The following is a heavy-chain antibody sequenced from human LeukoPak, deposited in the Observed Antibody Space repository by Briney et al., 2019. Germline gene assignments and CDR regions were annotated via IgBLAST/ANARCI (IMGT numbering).Heavy chain of an antibody. D-gene: IGHD2-2*01. CDR2: FIPIVVTA. CDR3: ARDWGHCSSTSCYLHYMDV. J-gene: IGHJ6*03. V-gene: IGHV1-69*05. CDR1: GGTFIIYA. Sequence: AASLKVSCKASGGTFIIYAMSWVRQAPGQRLEWMGGFIPIVVTANSAQKFQGRVTITTDESTSTAYMELSSLRSEDTAVYYCARDWGHCSSTSCYLHYMDVWGKGTTVTVSS.